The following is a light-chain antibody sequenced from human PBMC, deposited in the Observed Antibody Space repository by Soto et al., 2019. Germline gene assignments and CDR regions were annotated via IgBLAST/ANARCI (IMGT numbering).Light chain of an antibody. CDR2: DVS. Sequence: QSALTQPASVSGSLGHSITLTCTLASSDVGRNNYVPWYQQHTGNAPKLMIYDVSNRPTGGSNRFRFSKSGTTAALTISRLHAEDEAEDYCYSQTCSNTLHVFGTGTKVTVL. CDR1: SSDVGRNNY. J-gene: IGLJ1*01. CDR3: YSQTCSNTLHV. V-gene: IGLV2-14*01.